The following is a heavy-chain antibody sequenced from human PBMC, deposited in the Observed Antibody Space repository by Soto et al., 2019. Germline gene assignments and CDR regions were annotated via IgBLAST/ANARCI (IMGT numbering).Heavy chain of an antibody. D-gene: IGHD5-18*01. CDR2: ISSSSSYI. V-gene: IGHV3-21*01. Sequence: EVQLVESGGGLVKPGGSLRLSCAASGFTFSSYSMNWVRQAPGKGLEWVSSISSSSSYIYYADSVKGRCTISRDNAKNSLYLQMNSRRAEDTAGYYCARDQPVYSYGYGLGYWGQGTLVTVAS. CDR3: ARDQPVYSYGYGLGY. J-gene: IGHJ4*02. CDR1: GFTFSSYS.